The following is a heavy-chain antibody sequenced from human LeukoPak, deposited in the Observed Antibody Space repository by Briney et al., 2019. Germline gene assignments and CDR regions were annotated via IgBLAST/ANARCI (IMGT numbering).Heavy chain of an antibody. Sequence: SETLSLTCTVSGASISSYYWSWLRQPAGKGLEWIVRIYTSGSTNYNPSLKSRVTMSIDTSKNQFSLKLNSVTAADTAVYYCARDYYDSTTYYSPFDYWGQGTLVTVSS. J-gene: IGHJ4*02. CDR1: GASISSYY. V-gene: IGHV4-4*07. CDR2: IYTSGST. CDR3: ARDYYDSTTYYSPFDY. D-gene: IGHD3-22*01.